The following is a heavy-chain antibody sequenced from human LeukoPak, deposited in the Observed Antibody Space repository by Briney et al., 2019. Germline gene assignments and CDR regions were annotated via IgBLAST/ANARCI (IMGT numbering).Heavy chain of an antibody. J-gene: IGHJ6*03. CDR3: ARFPYEMTPVTTFYYYYMDV. D-gene: IGHD4-17*01. V-gene: IGHV3-48*01. Sequence: PGGSLRLSCAASGFTFSSYSMNWVRQAPGKGLEWVSYISSSSTIYYADSVKGRFTISRDNAKNSLYLQMNSLRAEDTAVYYCARFPYEMTPVTTFYYYYMDVWGKGTTVTVSS. CDR1: GFTFSSYS. CDR2: ISSSSTI.